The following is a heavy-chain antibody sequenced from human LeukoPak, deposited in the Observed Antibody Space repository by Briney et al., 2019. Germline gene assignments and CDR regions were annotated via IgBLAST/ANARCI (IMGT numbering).Heavy chain of an antibody. Sequence: PSQTLSLTCTVSGGSISSGDYYWSWSRQPPGKGLEWIGYIYYSGSTYYNPSLKSRVTISVDTSKNQFSLKLSSVTAADTAVYSCARVMTTVTNGGFWFDYWGQGTLVTVSS. CDR3: ARVMTTVTNGGFWFDY. J-gene: IGHJ4*02. CDR2: IYYSGST. CDR1: GGSISSGDYY. V-gene: IGHV4-30-4*01. D-gene: IGHD4-17*01.